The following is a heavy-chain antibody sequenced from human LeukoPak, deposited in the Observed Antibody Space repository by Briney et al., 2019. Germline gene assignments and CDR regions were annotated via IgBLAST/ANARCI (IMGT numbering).Heavy chain of an antibody. D-gene: IGHD2-21*02. CDR3: SREGSDCHVRPGTFHI. Sequence: GGSLRLSCAASGFAITDHHMDWVRQARGEGMEWGSYISDRGTTIYYADCVKVRFTISRYNAKTSLFLQMNSLRADDTALYYCSREGSDCHVRPGTFHIWGQGTMVTVSS. V-gene: IGHV3-11*04. CDR2: ISDRGTTI. CDR1: GFAITDHH. J-gene: IGHJ3*02.